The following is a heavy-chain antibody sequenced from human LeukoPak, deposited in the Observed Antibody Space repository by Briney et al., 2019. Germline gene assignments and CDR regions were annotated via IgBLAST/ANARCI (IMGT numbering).Heavy chain of an antibody. V-gene: IGHV3-74*01. D-gene: IGHD5-18*01. CDR2: IDSDGSDT. Sequence: GGSLRLSCTASGFTLSRHWMHWVRQEPGKGLVWVSRIDSDGSDTNYADSVKGRFTISRDNAKNTLYLQMNSLRAEDSAVYYCARGLSGEYSYGYSDYWGQGNVVTSPQ. J-gene: IGHJ4*02. CDR3: ARGLSGEYSYGYSDY. CDR1: GFTLSRHW.